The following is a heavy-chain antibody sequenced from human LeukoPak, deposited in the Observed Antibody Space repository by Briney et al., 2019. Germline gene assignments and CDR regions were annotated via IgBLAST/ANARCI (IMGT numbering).Heavy chain of an antibody. CDR3: ARDLRTYYDILTGPLRWFDP. Sequence: SETLSLTCTVSGGSISSGSSYWRWIRQPPGTGLEWIGYIYYSGSTNYNPSLKSRVTISVDTSKNQFSLKLSSVTAADTAVYYCARDLRTYYDILTGPLRWFDPWGQGTLVTVSS. CDR2: IYYSGST. CDR1: GGSISSGSSY. V-gene: IGHV4-61*01. D-gene: IGHD3-9*01. J-gene: IGHJ5*02.